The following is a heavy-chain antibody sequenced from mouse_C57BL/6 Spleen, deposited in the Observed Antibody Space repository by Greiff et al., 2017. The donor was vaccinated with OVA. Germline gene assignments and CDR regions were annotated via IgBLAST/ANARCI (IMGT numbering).Heavy chain of an antibody. CDR1: GYTFTDYE. CDR2: IDPETGGT. V-gene: IGHV1-15*01. J-gene: IGHJ4*01. Sequence: VQLQESGAELVRPGASVTLSCKASGYTFTDYEMHWVKQTPVHGLEWIGAIDPETGGTAYNQKFKGKAILTADKSSSTAYMELRSLTSEDSAVYYCTPITTVGYAMDYWGQGTSVTVSS. D-gene: IGHD1-1*01. CDR3: TPITTVGYAMDY.